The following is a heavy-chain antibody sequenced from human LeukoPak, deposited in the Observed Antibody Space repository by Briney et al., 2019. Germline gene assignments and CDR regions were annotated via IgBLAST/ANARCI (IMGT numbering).Heavy chain of an antibody. J-gene: IGHJ4*02. CDR1: GGSFSGYY. Sequence: SETLSLTCAVYGGSFSGYYWSWIRQPPGKGLEWIGEINHSGSTNYNPSLKSRVTISVDTSKNQFSLKLSSVTAADTAVYYCARHEKGGENYWGQGTLVTVSS. CDR2: INHSGST. CDR3: ARHEKGGENY. V-gene: IGHV4-34*01. D-gene: IGHD3-16*01.